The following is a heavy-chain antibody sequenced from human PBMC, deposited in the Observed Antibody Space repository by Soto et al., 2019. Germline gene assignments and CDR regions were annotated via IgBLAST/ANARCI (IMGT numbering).Heavy chain of an antibody. CDR2: FDPEDGET. V-gene: IGHV1-24*01. CDR3: ATRVGLGTRIFDY. J-gene: IGHJ4*02. Sequence: ASVKVSCKASGYTHNELSMHWVRQAPGKGLEWMGGFDPEDGETIYAQKFQGRVTMTEDTSTDTAYMELSSLRSEDTAVYYCATRVGLGTRIFDYWGQGTLVTVSS. D-gene: IGHD2-15*01. CDR1: GYTHNELS.